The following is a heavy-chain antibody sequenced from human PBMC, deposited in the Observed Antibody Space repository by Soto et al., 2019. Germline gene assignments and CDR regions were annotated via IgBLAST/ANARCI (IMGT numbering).Heavy chain of an antibody. CDR1: GGTFSSYG. CDR2: IIPMFGTT. D-gene: IGHD2-15*01. Sequence: QVQLVQSGAEVKKPGSSVKVSFKASGGTFSSYGIGWVRQAPGQGLEWMGGIIPMFGTTDYAQKFQGRVTVTADESTSTAYMELSNLRSEDTAVYYCARVPPGYCSGGRCYSYYFDFWGQGTLVTVSS. CDR3: ARVPPGYCSGGRCYSYYFDF. J-gene: IGHJ4*02. V-gene: IGHV1-69*01.